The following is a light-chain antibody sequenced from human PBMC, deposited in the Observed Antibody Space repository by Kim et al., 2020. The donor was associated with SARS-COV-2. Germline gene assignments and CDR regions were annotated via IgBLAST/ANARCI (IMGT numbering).Light chain of an antibody. CDR2: DAS. CDR3: QQRSNWPLSYT. Sequence: IVLTQSPATLSLSPGERATLSCRASQSVTDYLAWYQQKPGQAPRLLIYDASNRATGIPARFSGNGSGTDFTLTISSLEPEDFAVYYCQQRSNWPLSYTFGQGTKLEI. CDR1: QSVTDY. J-gene: IGKJ2*01. V-gene: IGKV3-11*01.